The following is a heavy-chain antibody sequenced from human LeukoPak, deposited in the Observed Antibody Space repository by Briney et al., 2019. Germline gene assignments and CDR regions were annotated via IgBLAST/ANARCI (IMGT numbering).Heavy chain of an antibody. CDR3: ARDAPYYYDSSGYYP. Sequence: ASVKVSCKASGGTFSSYAISWVRQAPGQGLEWMGWISAYNGNTNYAQKLQGRVTMTTDTPTSTAYMELRSLRSDDTAVYYCARDAPYYYDSSGYYPWGQGTLVTVSS. V-gene: IGHV1-18*01. CDR1: GGTFSSYA. J-gene: IGHJ5*02. D-gene: IGHD3-22*01. CDR2: ISAYNGNT.